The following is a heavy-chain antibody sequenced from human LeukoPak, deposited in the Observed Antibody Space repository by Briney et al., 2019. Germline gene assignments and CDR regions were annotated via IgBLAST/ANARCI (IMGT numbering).Heavy chain of an antibody. CDR3: RVGYCSSTSCYLDS. CDR2: IKQDGSEK. V-gene: IGHV3-7*01. D-gene: IGHD2-2*01. CDR1: GFTFSSYW. J-gene: IGHJ4*02. Sequence: GGSLRLSCAASGFTFSSYWMSWVRQAPGKGLEWVANIKQDGSEKYYVDSVKGRFTISRDNSKNTLYLQMNSLRVEDTAVYYCRVGYCSSTSCYLDSWGQGTLVTVSS.